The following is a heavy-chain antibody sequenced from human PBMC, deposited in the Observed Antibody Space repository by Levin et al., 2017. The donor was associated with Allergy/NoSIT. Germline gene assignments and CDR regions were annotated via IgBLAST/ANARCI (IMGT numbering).Heavy chain of an antibody. CDR2: INHSGST. J-gene: IGHJ6*02. D-gene: IGHD4-17*01. V-gene: IGHV4-34*01. Sequence: SQTLSLTCAVYGGSFSGYYWSWIRQPPGKGLEWIGEINHSGSTNYNPSLKSRVTISVDTSKNQFSLKLSSVTAADTAVYYCARGRDGDDACMDGWGQGTTVTVSS. CDR3: ARGRDGDDACMDG. CDR1: GGSFSGYY.